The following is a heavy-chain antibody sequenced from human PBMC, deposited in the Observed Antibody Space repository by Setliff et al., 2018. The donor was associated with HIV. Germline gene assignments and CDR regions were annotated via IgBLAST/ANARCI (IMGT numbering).Heavy chain of an antibody. Sequence: SVKVSCKTSGGTLSNYVITWVRQAPGQGLEWMGMIIPMYNIPAYAQKFQGRVTFTADESTNTVYMELSSLRSDDTAVYYCATYHYYDSSAYYIDLYYLDYWGQGTLVTVSS. CDR1: GGTLSNYV. CDR3: ATYHYYDSSAYYIDLYYLDY. D-gene: IGHD3-22*01. V-gene: IGHV1-69*13. J-gene: IGHJ4*02. CDR2: IIPMYNIP.